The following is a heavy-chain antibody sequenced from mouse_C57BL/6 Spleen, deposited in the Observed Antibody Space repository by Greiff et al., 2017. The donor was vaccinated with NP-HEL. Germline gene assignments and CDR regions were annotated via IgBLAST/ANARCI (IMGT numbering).Heavy chain of an antibody. CDR2: INPNYGTT. CDR1: GYSFTDYN. Sequence: LVESGPELVKPGASVKISCKASGYSFTDYNMNWVKQSNGKSLEWIGVINPNYGTTSYNQKFKGKATLTVDQSSSTAYMQLNSLTSGDSAVYYCARRDYYGSSYYFDYWGQGTTLTVSS. CDR3: ARRDYYGSSYYFDY. V-gene: IGHV1-39*01. J-gene: IGHJ2*01. D-gene: IGHD1-1*01.